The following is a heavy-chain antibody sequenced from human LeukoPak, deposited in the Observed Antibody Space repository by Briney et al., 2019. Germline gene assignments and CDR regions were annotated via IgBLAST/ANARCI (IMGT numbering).Heavy chain of an antibody. CDR3: GGPRQGIVVVTKD. CDR2: IYYSGST. J-gene: IGHJ4*02. Sequence: PSETLSLTCTVSGGSISSSSYYWGWIRQPPGKGLEWIGRIYYSGSTYYNPSLKSRVTISVDTSKNQFSLKLSSVTAADTAVDYCGGPRQGIVVVTKDWGQGTLVTVSS. D-gene: IGHD2-2*01. CDR1: GGSISSSSYY. V-gene: IGHV4-39*01.